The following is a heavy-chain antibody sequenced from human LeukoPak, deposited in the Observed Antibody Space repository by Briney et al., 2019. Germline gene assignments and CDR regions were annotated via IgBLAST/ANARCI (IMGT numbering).Heavy chain of an antibody. Sequence: PGGSLRLSCAASGFTLTSYWMHWVRQAPGKGLVWVSRINSDGSSTDYADSVKGRLTISRDNAKNTLYLQMNSLGAEDTAVYYCAKDGKFCSSSGCFAQADYWGQGTLVTVSS. CDR3: AKDGKFCSSSGCFAQADY. CDR1: GFTLTSYW. J-gene: IGHJ4*02. V-gene: IGHV3-74*01. D-gene: IGHD2-2*01. CDR2: INSDGSST.